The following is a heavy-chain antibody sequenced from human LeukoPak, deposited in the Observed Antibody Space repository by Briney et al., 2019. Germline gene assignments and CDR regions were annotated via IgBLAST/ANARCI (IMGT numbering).Heavy chain of an antibody. V-gene: IGHV1-2*04. J-gene: IGHJ4*02. CDR3: ARESDCSSTSCYDY. D-gene: IGHD2-2*01. CDR2: INPNSGGT. CDR1: GYTFTSYD. Sequence: ASVKVSCKASGYTFTSYDINWVRQAPGQGLEWMGWINPNSGGTNYAQKFQGWVTMTRDTSISTAYMELSRLRSDDTAVYYCARESDCSSTSCYDYWGQGTLVTVSS.